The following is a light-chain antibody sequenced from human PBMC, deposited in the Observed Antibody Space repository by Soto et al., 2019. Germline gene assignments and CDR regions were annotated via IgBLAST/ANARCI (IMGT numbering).Light chain of an antibody. Sequence: QSVLTQSASVSGSPGQSITISCTGTTSDIGFSYYVSWYQQHPDKAPKLMIYEVNKRPSGVPDRFSGSKSGNTASLTVSGLQAEDEADYYCSSYAGSSNVFGTGTKVTVL. CDR3: SSYAGSSNV. CDR1: TSDIGFSYY. CDR2: EVN. V-gene: IGLV2-8*01. J-gene: IGLJ1*01.